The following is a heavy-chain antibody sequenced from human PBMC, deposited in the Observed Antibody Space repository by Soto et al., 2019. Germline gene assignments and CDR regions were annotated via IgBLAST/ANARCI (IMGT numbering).Heavy chain of an antibody. V-gene: IGHV3-30*18. Sequence: GGSLRLSCAASGFTFSSYGMHWVRQAPGKGLEWVAVISYDGSNKYYADSVKGRFTISRDNSKNTLYLQMNSLRAEDTAVYYCAKDLRGIAAAGYYYYYGMDVWGQGTTVTVSS. CDR1: GFTFSSYG. J-gene: IGHJ6*02. CDR3: AKDLRGIAAAGYYYYYGMDV. CDR2: ISYDGSNK. D-gene: IGHD6-13*01.